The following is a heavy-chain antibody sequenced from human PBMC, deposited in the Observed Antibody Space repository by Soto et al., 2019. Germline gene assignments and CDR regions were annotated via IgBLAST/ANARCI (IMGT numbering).Heavy chain of an antibody. CDR2: INHSEST. Sequence: QVLLQQWGAGLLEPSETLSLTCAVYGGSFSGYYWTWIRQSPGKGLEWIGEINHSESTNYNPSLNTRVSISIDTANSQFYLKLSSVTAADTAVYYWARGNRGLVTIFRGFYYYGMDVWGQGTSVTVSS. J-gene: IGHJ6*02. D-gene: IGHD3-9*01. CDR3: ARGNRGLVTIFRGFYYYGMDV. V-gene: IGHV4-34*01. CDR1: GGSFSGYY.